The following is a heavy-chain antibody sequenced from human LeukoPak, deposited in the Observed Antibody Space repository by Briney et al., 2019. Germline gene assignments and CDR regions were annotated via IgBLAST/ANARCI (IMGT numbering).Heavy chain of an antibody. CDR3: AKVVGPAAMSTYFDY. Sequence: GGSLRLSCAASGFTFSSYAMSWVRQAPGKGLEWVSGISWNSGSIGYADSVKGRFTISRDNAKNSLYLQMNSLRAEDTALYYCAKVVGPAAMSTYFDYWGQGTLVTVSS. V-gene: IGHV3-9*01. CDR1: GFTFSSYA. CDR2: ISWNSGSI. D-gene: IGHD2-2*01. J-gene: IGHJ4*02.